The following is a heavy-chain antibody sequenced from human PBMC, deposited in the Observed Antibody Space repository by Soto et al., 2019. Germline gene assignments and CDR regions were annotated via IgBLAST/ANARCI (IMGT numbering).Heavy chain of an antibody. D-gene: IGHD2-2*01. V-gene: IGHV4-39*01. J-gene: IGHJ5*02. Sequence: SETLSLTCTVSGGSISSSSYYWGWIRQPPGKGLEWIGSIYYSGSTYYNPSLKSRVTISVDTSKNKFSLKLSSVTAADTAVYYCARLRRDIVVVPAAIWFDPWGQGTLVTVSS. CDR3: ARLRRDIVVVPAAIWFDP. CDR2: IYYSGST. CDR1: GGSISSSSYY.